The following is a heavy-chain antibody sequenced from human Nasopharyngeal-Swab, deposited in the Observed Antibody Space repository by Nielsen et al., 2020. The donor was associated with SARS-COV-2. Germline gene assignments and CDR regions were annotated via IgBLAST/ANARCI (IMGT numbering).Heavy chain of an antibody. D-gene: IGHD3-22*01. CDR2: INPSGGST. CDR3: ARDVDSSGYYAWFDP. Sequence: ASVHVSCKASGYTFTSYYMHCLLLAPGQGLEWMGIINPSGGSTSYAQKFQGRVTVTRDTSTSTVYMVLSSLRSEDTAVYYCARDVDSSGYYAWFDPWGQGTLVTVSS. V-gene: IGHV1-46*01. CDR1: GYTFTSYY. J-gene: IGHJ5*02.